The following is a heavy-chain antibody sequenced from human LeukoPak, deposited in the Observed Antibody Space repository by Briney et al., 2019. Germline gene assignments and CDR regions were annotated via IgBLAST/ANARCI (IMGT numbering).Heavy chain of an antibody. CDR3: ARDNSVEDTAWWFDP. CDR2: LNPSGGST. J-gene: IGHJ5*02. CDR1: AYTFTGYY. Sequence: ASVKVSCKASAYTFTGYYMHWRRQPRGKGLGGMELLNPSGGSTSYAQKFQGRVTMTRDMSTSTDYMELSSLRSEDTAVYYCARDNSVEDTAWWFDPWGQGTLVTVSS. V-gene: IGHV1-46*01. D-gene: IGHD4-23*01.